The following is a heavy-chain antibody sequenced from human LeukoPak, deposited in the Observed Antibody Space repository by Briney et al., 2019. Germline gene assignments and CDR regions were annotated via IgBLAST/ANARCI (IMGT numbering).Heavy chain of an antibody. V-gene: IGHV4-39*01. J-gene: IGHJ6*02. CDR1: GGSIYSSGSY. CDR3: ARLFRRGWGYYYGLGA. CDR2: VYYAGYA. Sequence: SETVSLTCTVSGGSIYSSGSYCRGIRQPPGKGLEWSGCVYYAGYAYYNPSLKSRVTMSADWSEKQFSVSLISFTASDTALHYCARLFRRGWGYYYGLGAWGPGTTVSVSS. D-gene: IGHD6-19*01.